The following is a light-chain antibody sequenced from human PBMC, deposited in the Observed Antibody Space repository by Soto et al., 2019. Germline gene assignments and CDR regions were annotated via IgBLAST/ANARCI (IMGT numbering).Light chain of an antibody. Sequence: QPVLTQSPCASASLGASVRLTCTLSSGHSRNAIAWHQQQPEKGPRFLMRVNSDGSHNKGDGTPDRFSGSSSGAERYLSISSLQSEDEADYYCQTWGTGIHVFGTGTKVTVL. CDR2: VNSDGSH. CDR3: QTWGTGIHV. J-gene: IGLJ1*01. V-gene: IGLV4-69*01. CDR1: SGHSRNA.